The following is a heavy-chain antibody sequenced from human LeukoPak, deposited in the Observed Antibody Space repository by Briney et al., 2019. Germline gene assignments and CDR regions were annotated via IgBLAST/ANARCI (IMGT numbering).Heavy chain of an antibody. V-gene: IGHV1-3*01. Sequence: ASVKVSCKASGYSFTNHAIHWVRQAPGQRLEWMGWINVGNANTKYSQMFQGRVTITRDTSANTAYMELSSLRSEDTAVYYCARVRGPPKEPVWELLRGNWFDPWGQGTLVTVSS. CDR3: ARVRGPPKEPVWELLRGNWFDP. J-gene: IGHJ5*02. CDR2: INVGNANT. D-gene: IGHD1-26*01. CDR1: GYSFTNHA.